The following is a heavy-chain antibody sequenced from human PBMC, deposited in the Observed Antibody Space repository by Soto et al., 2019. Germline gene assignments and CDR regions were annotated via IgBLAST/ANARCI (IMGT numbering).Heavy chain of an antibody. CDR1: GGTFSSYA. CDR3: GRGVGRRLWSKRGYYYYGMDV. V-gene: IGHV1-69*01. D-gene: IGHD5-18*01. J-gene: IGHJ6*02. CDR2: IIPIFGTA. Sequence: QVQLVQSGAEGKKPGSSVKVSCKASGGTFSSYAISWVRQAPGQGLEWMGGIIPIFGTANYAQKFQGRVTITADESTSTAYMELSSLRSEDTAVYYCGRGVGRRLWSKRGYYYYGMDVWGQGTTVTVSS.